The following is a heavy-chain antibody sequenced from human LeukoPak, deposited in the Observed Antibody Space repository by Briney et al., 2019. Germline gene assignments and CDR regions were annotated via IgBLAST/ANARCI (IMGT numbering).Heavy chain of an antibody. D-gene: IGHD5/OR15-5a*01. CDR3: ARHLRSVYDPRAFDY. CDR1: GGYISSSSYF. V-gene: IGHV4-39*01. J-gene: IGHJ4*02. Sequence: PSETLSLTCTVSGGYISSSSYFWAWIRQPPGKGLECIGSMSYSGSTYYNPSLKSRVTISVDTSKNQFSLKLTSVTAADTAVYYCARHLRSVYDPRAFDYWGPGTLVTVSA. CDR2: MSYSGST.